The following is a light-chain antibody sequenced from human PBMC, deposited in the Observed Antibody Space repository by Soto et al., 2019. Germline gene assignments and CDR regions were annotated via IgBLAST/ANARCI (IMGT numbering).Light chain of an antibody. J-gene: IGLJ2*01. V-gene: IGLV2-8*01. CDR1: SSDVGGYNY. Sequence: QSAPTQPPSASGSPGQSVTFSCTGTSSDVGGYNYVSWYQQYPGKAPKLLIYEVYKRPSGVPDRFSGSKSGNTASLTVSGLQPEDEADYYCSAYAGSSTWVFGGGTKRTVL. CDR3: SAYAGSSTWV. CDR2: EVY.